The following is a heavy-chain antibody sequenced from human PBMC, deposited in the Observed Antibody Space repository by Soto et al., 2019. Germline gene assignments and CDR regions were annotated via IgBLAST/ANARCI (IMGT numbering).Heavy chain of an antibody. V-gene: IGHV4-39*01. CDR1: DDSITSGAYY. D-gene: IGHD2-2*01. CDR2: IQYRGST. Sequence: SETLSLTCTVSDDSITSGAYYWGLIRQPPGKGLEWIGTIQYRGSTYYNPSLKGRVTMSLDTSKNQYSLRLNSVTAADTAVYYCAIRRGYCSDTSCYFFDYWGQGTLVTVSS. J-gene: IGHJ4*02. CDR3: AIRRGYCSDTSCYFFDY.